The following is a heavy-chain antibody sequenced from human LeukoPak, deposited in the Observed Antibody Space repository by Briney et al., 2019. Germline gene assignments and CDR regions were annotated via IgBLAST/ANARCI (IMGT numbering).Heavy chain of an antibody. CDR1: RFSLSTSGVC. D-gene: IGHD6-19*01. Sequence: VPTLLNTTQTRTLTCTFSRFSLSTSGVCLARTPHPPGQALEWLALIYWDDDKRYSPSLKSRLTITKDTSKNQVVLTMTNMDPVDTATYYCAHNSGTAVAGYWGQGTLVTVSS. CDR3: AHNSGTAVAGY. V-gene: IGHV2-5*02. J-gene: IGHJ4*02. CDR2: IYWDDDK.